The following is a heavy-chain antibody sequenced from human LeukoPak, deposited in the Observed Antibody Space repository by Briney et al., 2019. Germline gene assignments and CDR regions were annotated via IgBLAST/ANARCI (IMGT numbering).Heavy chain of an antibody. Sequence: PSETLSLTCAVYGGPFSSYYWSWIRQPPGKGLEWIGEINHSGSTNYNPFLTSRVTIAVDTSKNQFSLMLSSVTAADTAVYYCARRSYEGGYCSGGGCYSNSWFDPWGQGTLVTVSS. CDR3: ARRSYEGGYCSGGGCYSNSWFDP. CDR1: GGPFSSYY. V-gene: IGHV4-34*01. J-gene: IGHJ5*02. D-gene: IGHD2-15*01. CDR2: INHSGST.